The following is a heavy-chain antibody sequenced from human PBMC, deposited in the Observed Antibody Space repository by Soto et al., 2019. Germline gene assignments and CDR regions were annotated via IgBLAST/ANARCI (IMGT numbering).Heavy chain of an antibody. J-gene: IGHJ4*02. CDR2: INHSGST. Sequence: SETLSLTCAVYGGSFSGYYWSWIRQPPGKGLEWIGEINHSGSTNYNPSLKSRVTISVDTSKNQFSLKLSSVTAADTAVYYCARVGYCSGGSCYPVDYWGQGTLVTVPS. D-gene: IGHD2-15*01. CDR3: ARVGYCSGGSCYPVDY. V-gene: IGHV4-34*01. CDR1: GGSFSGYY.